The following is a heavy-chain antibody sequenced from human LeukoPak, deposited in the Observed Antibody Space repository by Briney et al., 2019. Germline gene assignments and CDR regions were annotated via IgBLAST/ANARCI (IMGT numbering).Heavy chain of an antibody. V-gene: IGHV3-74*01. Sequence: GGALRLSCAASGFTFSSYWMHWVRQAPGKGLVWVSRINSDGSSTSYADSVRGRFTISRDNAKNTLYLQMNSLRAEDTAVYYCARDSESSGWYKYYYYYYGMDVWGKGTTVTVSS. CDR2: INSDGSST. CDR1: GFTFSSYW. CDR3: ARDSESSGWYKYYYYYYGMDV. D-gene: IGHD6-19*01. J-gene: IGHJ6*04.